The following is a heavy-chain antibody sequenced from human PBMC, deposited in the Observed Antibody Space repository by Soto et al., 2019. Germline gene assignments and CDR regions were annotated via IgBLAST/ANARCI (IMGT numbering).Heavy chain of an antibody. CDR1: GGSISSYY. J-gene: IGHJ3*02. CDR2: IYYSGST. D-gene: IGHD1-26*01. CDR3: ARYSGSYYDHDAFDI. V-gene: IGHV4-59*01. Sequence: SETLSLTCTVSGGSISSYYWSWIRQPPGKGLEWIGYIYYSGSTNYNPSLKSRVTISVDTSKNQFSLKLSPVTAADTAVYYCARYSGSYYDHDAFDIWGQGTMVTVSS.